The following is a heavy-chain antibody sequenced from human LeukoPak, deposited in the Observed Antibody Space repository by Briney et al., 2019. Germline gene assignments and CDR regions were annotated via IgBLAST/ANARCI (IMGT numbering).Heavy chain of an antibody. J-gene: IGHJ5*02. D-gene: IGHD3-10*01. Sequence: SETLSLTCTVSGGSISSYYWSWIRQPAGKGLEWIGRIYTSGSTNYNPSLKSRVTISLDRSNNHFSLRLTSVSAADTAVYYCARAGAWQIDPWGQGTLVTVSS. V-gene: IGHV4-4*07. CDR2: IYTSGST. CDR3: ARAGAWQIDP. CDR1: GGSISSYY.